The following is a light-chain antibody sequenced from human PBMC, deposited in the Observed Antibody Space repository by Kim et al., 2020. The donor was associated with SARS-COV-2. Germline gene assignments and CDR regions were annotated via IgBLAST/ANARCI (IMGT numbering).Light chain of an antibody. CDR1: SLRSYY. J-gene: IGLJ2*01. V-gene: IGLV3-19*01. Sequence: ALGQMMRIACQGDSLRSYYACSSQQLPGQAPVLVIYRKSHRPAGIPDRFSGSSSGNPASLTITGAQAEDEADYYCNSRDSSGNHVVFGGGTQLTVL. CDR3: NSRDSSGNHVV. CDR2: RKS.